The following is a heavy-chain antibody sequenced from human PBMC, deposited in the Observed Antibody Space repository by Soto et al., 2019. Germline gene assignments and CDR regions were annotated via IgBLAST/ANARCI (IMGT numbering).Heavy chain of an antibody. CDR3: AKDARQWLVRGFGAFDI. J-gene: IGHJ3*02. CDR2: ISGSGGST. V-gene: IGHV3-23*01. Sequence: ESGGGLVQPGGSLRLSCAASGFTFSSYAMSWVRQAPGKGLEWVSAISGSGGSTYYADSVKGRFTISRDNSKNTLYLQMNSLRAEDTAVYYCAKDARQWLVRGFGAFDIWGQGTMVTVSS. D-gene: IGHD6-19*01. CDR1: GFTFSSYA.